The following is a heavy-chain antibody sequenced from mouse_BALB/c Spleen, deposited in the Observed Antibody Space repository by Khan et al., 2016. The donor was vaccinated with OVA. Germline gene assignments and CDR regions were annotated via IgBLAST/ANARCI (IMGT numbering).Heavy chain of an antibody. CDR1: GYIFTSYW. CDR2: IYPGTDNS. J-gene: IGHJ2*01. CDR3: AREEALYHFDH. D-gene: IGHD3-2*02. Sequence: QVQLKESGAELVRPGASVKLSCKTSGYIFTSYWIHWVKQRSGQGLEWIARIYPGTDNSYYNEKFKDKATLTADKSSSTAYMQLSRLKSEDSDVYVCAREEALYHFDHWGQGTTLTVSS. V-gene: IGHV1-76*01.